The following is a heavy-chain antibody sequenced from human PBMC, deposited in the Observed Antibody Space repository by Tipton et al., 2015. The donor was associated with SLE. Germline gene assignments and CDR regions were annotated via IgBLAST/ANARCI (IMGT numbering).Heavy chain of an antibody. V-gene: IGHV4-59*01. CDR1: GFTFSSYS. CDR2: IYYSGST. CDR3: ARRGYCGGDCYPFDY. Sequence: LRLSCAASGFTFSSYSMNWIRQPPGKGLEWIGYIYYSGSTNYNPSLKSRVTISVDTSKNQFSLKLSSVTAADTAVYYCARRGYCGGDCYPFDYWGQGTLVTVSS. J-gene: IGHJ4*02. D-gene: IGHD2-21*02.